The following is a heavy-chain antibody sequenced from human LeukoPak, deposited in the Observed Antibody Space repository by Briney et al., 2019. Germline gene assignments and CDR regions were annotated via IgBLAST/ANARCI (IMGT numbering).Heavy chain of an antibody. CDR2: IYYSGTT. D-gene: IGHD6-19*01. CDR3: ARCFGSGCPNGVFDY. V-gene: IGHV4-59*01. CDR1: GGSIRNYY. J-gene: IGHJ4*02. Sequence: SETLSLTCTVSGGSIRNYYWSWIRQPPGKGLEWIGYIYYSGTTNYNPSLKSRVTISIDTSKNQFSLKLSSVTAADTAVYYCARCFGSGCPNGVFDYWGQGTLVT.